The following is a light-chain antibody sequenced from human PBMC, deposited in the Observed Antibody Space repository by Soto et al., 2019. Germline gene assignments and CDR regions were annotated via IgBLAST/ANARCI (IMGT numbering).Light chain of an antibody. CDR1: QSVSSN. J-gene: IGKJ4*01. Sequence: EIVMTQSPATLSVSPGERATLSCRASQSVSSNLAWYQQKPGPAPRLLIYGASTRATGIPARFSGSGSATEFTLTISSLQSEDFAVYYCQQYSDWPLTFGGGTKVEIK. V-gene: IGKV3-15*01. CDR3: QQYSDWPLT. CDR2: GAS.